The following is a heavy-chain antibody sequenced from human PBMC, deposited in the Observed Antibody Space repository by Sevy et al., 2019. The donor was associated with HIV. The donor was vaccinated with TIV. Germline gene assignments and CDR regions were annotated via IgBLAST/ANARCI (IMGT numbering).Heavy chain of an antibody. Sequence: GGSLRLSCAASGFTFSNYWMSWVRQAPGKGLECVANINQDGSEKYYLDSVKGRFIVSRDNPKNPLYLQMNSLRAEDSAVYYCARVQIAGSNPGCFDSWGQGTLVTVSS. CDR3: ARVQIAGSNPGCFDS. CDR1: GFTFSNYW. V-gene: IGHV3-7*01. D-gene: IGHD1-7*01. CDR2: INQDGSEK. J-gene: IGHJ4*02.